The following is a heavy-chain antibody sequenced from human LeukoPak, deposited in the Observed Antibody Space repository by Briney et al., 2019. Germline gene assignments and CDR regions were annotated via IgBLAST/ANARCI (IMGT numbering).Heavy chain of an antibody. CDR2: IRKDGSDK. CDR3: AKDSNWAFDY. J-gene: IGHJ4*02. Sequence: GGSLRLSCGASGFTFSRNGMHWVRQAPGKGLEWVAYIRKDGSDKYYADSVKGRFTISRDSSKNMVYLQMNSLRAEDTAVYYCAKDSNWAFDYWGQGTLVSVSS. V-gene: IGHV3-30*02. CDR1: GFTFSRNG. D-gene: IGHD7-27*01.